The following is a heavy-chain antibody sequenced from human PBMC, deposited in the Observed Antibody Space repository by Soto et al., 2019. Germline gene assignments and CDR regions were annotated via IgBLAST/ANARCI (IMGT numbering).Heavy chain of an antibody. CDR1: GGSISSGGYY. CDR2: IYYSGST. D-gene: IGHD5-18*01. CDR3: ARDSSQTAMVFGYYGMDV. J-gene: IGHJ6*02. Sequence: SETLSLTCTVSGGSISSGGYYWSWIRQHPGKGLEWIGYIYYSGSTYYNPSLKSRVTISVDTSKNQFSLKLSSVTAADTAVYYCARDSSQTAMVFGYYGMDVWGQGTTVTVSS. V-gene: IGHV4-31*03.